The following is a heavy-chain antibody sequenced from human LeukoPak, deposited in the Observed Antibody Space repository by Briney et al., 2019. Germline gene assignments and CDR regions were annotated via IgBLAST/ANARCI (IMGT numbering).Heavy chain of an antibody. CDR3: ASRLFRTTNFDY. V-gene: IGHV3-7*01. Sequence: GGSLRLSCAASGFTFSSYSMNWVRQAPGKGLEWVANIKQDGSEKNYVDSVKGRFTISRDNAKNSLYLQMNSLRAEDTAVYYCASRLFRTTNFDYWGQGTLVTVSS. J-gene: IGHJ4*02. CDR1: GFTFSSYS. D-gene: IGHD2-21*01. CDR2: IKQDGSEK.